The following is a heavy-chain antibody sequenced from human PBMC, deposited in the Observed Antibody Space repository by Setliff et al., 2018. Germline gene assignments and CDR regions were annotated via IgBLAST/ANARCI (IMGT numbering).Heavy chain of an antibody. CDR1: GGSISSYY. D-gene: IGHD5-18*01. V-gene: IGHV4-4*07. J-gene: IGHJ6*03. CDR2: IYTSGST. Sequence: NPSETLSLTCTVSGGSISSYYWSWIRQPAGKGLEWIGRIYTSGSTNYNPSPKSRVTMSVDTSKNQFSLKLSSVTAADTAVYYCARDRRGYSYGSLGYYYYYMDVWGKGTTVTVSS. CDR3: ARDRRGYSYGSLGYYYYYMDV.